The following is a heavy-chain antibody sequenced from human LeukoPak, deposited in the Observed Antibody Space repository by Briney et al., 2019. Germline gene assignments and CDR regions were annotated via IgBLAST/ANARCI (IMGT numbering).Heavy chain of an antibody. D-gene: IGHD3-10*01. CDR3: AREQRITMVRGVHELYYYYYMDV. Sequence: SETLSLTCTVSGGSISSGDYYWSWIRQPPGKGLEWIGYIYYSGSTYYNPSLKSRVTISVDTSKNQFSLKLSSVTAADTAVYYCAREQRITMVRGVHELYYYYYMDVWGKGTTVTVSS. CDR2: IYYSGST. J-gene: IGHJ6*03. V-gene: IGHV4-30-4*08. CDR1: GGSISSGDYY.